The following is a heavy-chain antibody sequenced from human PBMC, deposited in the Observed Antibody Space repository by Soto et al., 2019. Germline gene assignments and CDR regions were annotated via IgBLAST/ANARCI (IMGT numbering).Heavy chain of an antibody. Sequence: SETLSLTCTVSGGSISSYYWSWIRHPPGKGLEWIGYIYYSGTINYNPSLKSRVTISVDTSKNQFSVKLRSVTAADTAVYYCVRKDTAMEHFDYWGQGTLVTVSS. CDR2: IYYSGTI. CDR1: GGSISSYY. V-gene: IGHV4-59*01. J-gene: IGHJ4*02. D-gene: IGHD5-18*01. CDR3: VRKDTAMEHFDY.